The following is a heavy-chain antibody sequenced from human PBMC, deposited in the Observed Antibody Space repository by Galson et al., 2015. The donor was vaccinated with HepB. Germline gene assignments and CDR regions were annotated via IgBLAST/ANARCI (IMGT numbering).Heavy chain of an antibody. CDR1: GGTFSSYA. CDR3: ARGSNGVWRPAAMRDYYYYGMDV. CDR2: IIPIFGTA. D-gene: IGHD2-2*01. J-gene: IGHJ6*02. Sequence: SVKVSCKASGGTFSSYAISWVRQAPGQGLEWMGGIIPIFGTANYAQKFQGRVTITADESTSTAYMELSSLRSEDTAVYYCARGSNGVWRPAAMRDYYYYGMDVWGQGTTVTVSS. V-gene: IGHV1-69*13.